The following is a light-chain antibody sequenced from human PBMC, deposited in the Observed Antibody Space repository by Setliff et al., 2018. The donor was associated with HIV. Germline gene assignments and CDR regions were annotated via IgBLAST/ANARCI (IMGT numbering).Light chain of an antibody. V-gene: IGLV8-61*01. CDR3: LLYLSSGIYG. CDR1: SGPVSTSNY. CDR2: STN. Sequence: QTVVTQEPAFSVSPGGTVTLTCGLTSGPVSTSNYPSWYQQTPGQAPRTLIYSTNIRSSGVPDRFSGSIVGNKAALTIAGAQADDESDYFCLLYLSSGIYGFGTGTRSPS. J-gene: IGLJ1*01.